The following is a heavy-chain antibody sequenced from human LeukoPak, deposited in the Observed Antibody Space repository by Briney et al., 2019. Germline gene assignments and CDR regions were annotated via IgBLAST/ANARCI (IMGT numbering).Heavy chain of an antibody. V-gene: IGHV4-39*01. CDR2: ISYSGNT. D-gene: IGHD2-15*01. CDR1: GGSIISSDYH. Sequence: SETLSLTCTVSGGSIISSDYHWGWVRQPPGKGLERIGTISYSGNTDYNPSLRSRVTISVDTSDNQFSLRLGSVTAADTAVYHCARHCCSAPSKRVFDIWGQGTMVTVSS. CDR3: ARHCCSAPSKRVFDI. J-gene: IGHJ3*02.